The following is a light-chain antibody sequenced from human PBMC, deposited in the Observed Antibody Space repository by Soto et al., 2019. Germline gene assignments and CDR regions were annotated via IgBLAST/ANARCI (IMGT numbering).Light chain of an antibody. CDR3: QLNGFPPH. CDR1: QSFDSTS. CDR2: AST. V-gene: IGKV3-20*01. J-gene: IGKJ5*01. Sequence: EIVLTPSPGTLSLSPEERDTLSSRASQSFDSTSSAWYQKKPDQAPRFLIDASTNRASGIPDRFSGSAWGTDFTLTINRLEHEDFAVYYCQLNGFPPHFGQGTRLEIK.